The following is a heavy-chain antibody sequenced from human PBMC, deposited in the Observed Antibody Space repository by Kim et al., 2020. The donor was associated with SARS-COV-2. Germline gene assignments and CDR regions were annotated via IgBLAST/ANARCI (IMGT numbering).Heavy chain of an antibody. J-gene: IGHJ4*02. V-gene: IGHV4-28*01. CDR3: ATPDY. Sequence: YATGSTYSNPSLKSRVTVSLDTPNNQFSLTLTSVTAADTAVYYCATPDYWGQGTLVTVSS. CDR2: YATGST.